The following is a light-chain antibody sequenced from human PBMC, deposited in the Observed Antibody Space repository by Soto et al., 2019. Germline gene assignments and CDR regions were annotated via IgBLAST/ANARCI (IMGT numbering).Light chain of an antibody. CDR1: SSDVCGYNY. Sequence: LTQPASVSWSPGQSITISCTGTSSDVCGYNYVSWYQQHPGKAPKLMIYEVSNRPSGVSNRFSGSKSGNTASLTISGLQAEDEADYYCSSYTSSSTIYVFGTGTKVTVL. J-gene: IGLJ1*01. CDR2: EVS. CDR3: SSYTSSSTIYV. V-gene: IGLV2-14*01.